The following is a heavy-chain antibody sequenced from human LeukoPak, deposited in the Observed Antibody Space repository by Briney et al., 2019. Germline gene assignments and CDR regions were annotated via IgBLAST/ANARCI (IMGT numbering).Heavy chain of an antibody. V-gene: IGHV3-48*01. D-gene: IGHD5-24*01. CDR2: ISSSSSTI. CDR1: GFTFSSYS. J-gene: IGHJ6*03. Sequence: GGSLRLSCAASGFTFSSYSMNWVRQAPGKGLEWVSYISSSSSTIYYADSVKGRFTISRDNAKNSLYLQMNSLRAEDTAVYYCGSQVETFYMDVWGKGTTVTVSS. CDR3: GSQVETFYMDV.